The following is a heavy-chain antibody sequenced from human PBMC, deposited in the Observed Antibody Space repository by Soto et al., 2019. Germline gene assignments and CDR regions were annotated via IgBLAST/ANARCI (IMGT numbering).Heavy chain of an antibody. Sequence: GGSLRLSCAASGFTFSSYAMHWVRQAPGKGLEYVSAISSNGGSTYYANSVKGRFTISRDNSKNTLYLQMNSLRAEDTAVYYCARDPFEWELLLDYWGQGTLVTVSS. CDR2: ISSNGGST. CDR1: GFTFSSYA. D-gene: IGHD1-26*01. J-gene: IGHJ4*02. CDR3: ARDPFEWELLLDY. V-gene: IGHV3-64*01.